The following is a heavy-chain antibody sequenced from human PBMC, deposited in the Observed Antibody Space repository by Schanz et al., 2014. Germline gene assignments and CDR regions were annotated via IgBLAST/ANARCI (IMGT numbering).Heavy chain of an antibody. CDR2: IGSSSTTM. D-gene: IGHD1-7*01. CDR1: GFTFFTYN. V-gene: IGHV3-48*01. Sequence: EVYLVESGGGLVQPGGSLRLSCAASGFTFFTYNMNWVRQAPGRGLEWISYIGSSSTTMYYADSVKGRFTISRDNAKNSLYLQMNSLRAEDTAVYYCAKELRPGTERPRGNFDYWGQGTLVTVSS. J-gene: IGHJ4*02. CDR3: AKELRPGTERPRGNFDY.